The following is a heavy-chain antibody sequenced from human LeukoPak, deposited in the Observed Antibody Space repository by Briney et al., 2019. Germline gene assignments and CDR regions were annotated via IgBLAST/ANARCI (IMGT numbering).Heavy chain of an antibody. CDR1: GFTFSSYG. V-gene: IGHV3-30*03. CDR3: ARVDLSYYYDSSGYYGAYFDY. CDR2: ISYDGSNK. Sequence: GRSLRLSCAASGFTFSSYGMHWVRQAPGKGLEWVAVISYDGSNKYYADSVKGRFTISRDNSKNTLYLQMNSLRAEDTAVYYCARVDLSYYYDSSGYYGAYFDYWGQGTLVTVSS. D-gene: IGHD3-22*01. J-gene: IGHJ4*02.